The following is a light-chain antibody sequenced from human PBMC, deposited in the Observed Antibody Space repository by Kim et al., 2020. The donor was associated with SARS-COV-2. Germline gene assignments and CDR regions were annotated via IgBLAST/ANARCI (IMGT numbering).Light chain of an antibody. Sequence: QSVLTQPPSASGTPGQRVTISCSGSSSNIGSNYVYWYQQLPGTAPKLLIYRNNQRPSGVPVRFSGSKSGTSASLAISGLRSEDEADYYCAAWDDSLSGHVVFGGGTQLTVL. V-gene: IGLV1-47*01. CDR3: AAWDDSLSGHVV. J-gene: IGLJ2*01. CDR2: RNN. CDR1: SSNIGSNY.